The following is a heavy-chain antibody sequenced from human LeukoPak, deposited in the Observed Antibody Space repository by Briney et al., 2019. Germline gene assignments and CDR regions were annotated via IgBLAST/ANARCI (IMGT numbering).Heavy chain of an antibody. CDR3: ARGGLASDFWSGYYRSDI. J-gene: IGHJ3*02. Sequence: ASVKVSRKASGYTFTSYDINWVRQATGQGLEWMGWMNPNSGNTGYAQKFQGRVTMTRNTSISTAYMELSSLRSEDTAVYYCARGGLASDFWSGYYRSDIWGQGTMVTVSS. V-gene: IGHV1-8*01. CDR2: MNPNSGNT. D-gene: IGHD3-3*01. CDR1: GYTFTSYD.